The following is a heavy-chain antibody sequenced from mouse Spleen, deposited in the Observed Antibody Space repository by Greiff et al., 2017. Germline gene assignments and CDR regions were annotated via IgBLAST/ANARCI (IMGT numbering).Heavy chain of an antibody. CDR2: INSNGGST. V-gene: IGHV5-6-3*01. J-gene: IGHJ4*01. D-gene: IGHD2-14*01. CDR3: ARDERYDGGGYYAMDY. CDR1: GFTFSSYG. Sequence: EVMLVESGGGLVQPGGSLKLSCAASGFTFSSYGMSWVRQTPDKRLELVATINSNGGSTYYPDSVKGRFTISRDNAKNTLYLQMSSLKSEDTAMYYCARDERYDGGGYYAMDYWGQGTSVTVSS.